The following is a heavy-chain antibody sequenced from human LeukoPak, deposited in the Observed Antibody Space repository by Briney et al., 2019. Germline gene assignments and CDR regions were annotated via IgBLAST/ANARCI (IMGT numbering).Heavy chain of an antibody. CDR2: IYYSGST. CDR1: GYSISSGYY. V-gene: IGHV4-38-2*02. Sequence: SETLSLTCTVSGYSISSGYYWGWIRQPPGKGLEWIGSIYYSGSTYYNPSLKSRVTISVDTSKNQFSLKLSSVTAADTAVYYCARRPTPGIAVAGTEGWFDPWGQGTLVTVSS. J-gene: IGHJ5*02. D-gene: IGHD6-19*01. CDR3: ARRPTPGIAVAGTEGWFDP.